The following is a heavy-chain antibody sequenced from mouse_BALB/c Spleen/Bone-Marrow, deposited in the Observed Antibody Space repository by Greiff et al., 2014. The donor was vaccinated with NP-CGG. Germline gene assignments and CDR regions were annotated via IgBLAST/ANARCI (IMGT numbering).Heavy chain of an antibody. CDR1: GFTFTDYY. D-gene: IGHD1-2*01. CDR2: IRNKANGYTT. Sequence: EVKLMESGGGLVQPGGSPRLSCATSGFTFTDYYMSWVRQPPGKALEWLGFIRNKANGYTTEYSASEKGRFTISRDNSQSILYLQMNTLRAEDSATYYCARGRTTATLYWYFDVWGAGTTVTVSS. CDR3: ARGRTTATLYWYFDV. J-gene: IGHJ1*01. V-gene: IGHV7-3*02.